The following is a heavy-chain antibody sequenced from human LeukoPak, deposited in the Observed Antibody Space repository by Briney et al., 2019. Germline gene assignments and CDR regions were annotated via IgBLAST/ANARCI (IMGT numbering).Heavy chain of an antibody. V-gene: IGHV3-23*01. Sequence: GGSLRLSCAASGFTFDNYAMTWVRQAPGKGLEWVSGISGSGGTTYYADSVKGRFTISRDNSKSTLYLQMNSLRAEDTAVYYCAKGSGDFDYWGQGTLVTASS. D-gene: IGHD3-10*01. CDR2: ISGSGGTT. J-gene: IGHJ4*02. CDR3: AKGSGDFDY. CDR1: GFTFDNYA.